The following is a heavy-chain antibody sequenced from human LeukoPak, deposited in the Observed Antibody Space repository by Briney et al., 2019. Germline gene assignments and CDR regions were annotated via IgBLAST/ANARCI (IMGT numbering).Heavy chain of an antibody. J-gene: IGHJ4*02. D-gene: IGHD6-13*01. CDR1: GGTFSSYA. V-gene: IGHV1-18*01. CDR2: ISAYNGNT. Sequence: ASVKVSCKASGGTFSSYAISWVRQAPGQGLEWMGWISAYNGNTNYAQKLQGRVTMTTDTSTSTAYMELRSLRSDDTAVYYCARDGLMAAAGTFGYWGQGTLVTVSS. CDR3: ARDGLMAAAGTFGY.